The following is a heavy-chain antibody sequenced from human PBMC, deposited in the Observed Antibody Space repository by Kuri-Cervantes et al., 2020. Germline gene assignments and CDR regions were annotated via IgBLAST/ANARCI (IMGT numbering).Heavy chain of an antibody. CDR1: GFTFSSYS. D-gene: IGHD6-19*01. J-gene: IGHJ4*02. CDR3: ARGRDRNSSGWYKQDSSGYFGPGFLNY. CDR2: ISSSSSYI. V-gene: IGHV3-21*01. Sequence: GGSLRLSCAASGFTFSSYSMNWVRQAPGKGLEWVSSISSSSSYIYYADSVKGRFTISRDNAKNSLYLQMNSLRAEDTAVYYCARGRDRNSSGWYKQDSSGYFGPGFLNYWGQGTLVTVSS.